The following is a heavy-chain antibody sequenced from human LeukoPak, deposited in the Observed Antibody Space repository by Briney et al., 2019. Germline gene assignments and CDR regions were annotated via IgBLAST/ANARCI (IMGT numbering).Heavy chain of an antibody. V-gene: IGHV1-69*02. CDR3: ARGHQPPYYGMDV. CDR2: IIPILGIA. J-gene: IGHJ6*02. Sequence: SVKVSCKASGGTFSSYTISWVRQAPGQGLEWMGRIIPILGIANYAQKFQGRVTITADKSSSTAYMELSSLRSEDTAVFYCARGHQPPYYGMDVWGQGTTVTVSS. CDR1: GGTFSSYT.